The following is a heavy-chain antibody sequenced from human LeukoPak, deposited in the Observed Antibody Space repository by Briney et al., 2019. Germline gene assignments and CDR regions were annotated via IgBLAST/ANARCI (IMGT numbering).Heavy chain of an antibody. CDR1: GFTFSDHY. Sequence: SGGSLRLSCAASGFTFSDHYMDWVRQAPGKGLEWVGRTRNKANSYTTEYAASVKGRFTISRDDSKNSLYLQMNSLKTEDMAVYYCASLGFDYWGQGTLVTVSS. CDR2: TRNKANSYTT. D-gene: IGHD3-16*01. V-gene: IGHV3-72*01. CDR3: ASLGFDY. J-gene: IGHJ4*02.